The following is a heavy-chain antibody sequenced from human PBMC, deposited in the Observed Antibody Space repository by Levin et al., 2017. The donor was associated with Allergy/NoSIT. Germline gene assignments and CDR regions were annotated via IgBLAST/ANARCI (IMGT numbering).Heavy chain of an antibody. V-gene: IGHV4-59*01. CDR3: ARTSVSLYFDY. D-gene: IGHD3-10*01. J-gene: IGHJ4*02. Sequence: SQTLSLPCTVSGGSISSSYWSWIRQPPGKGLEWIGYIYYSGSTNYNPSLKSRVTISVDTSKNQFSLKLSSVTAADTAVYYCARTSVSLYFDYWGQGTLVTVSS. CDR2: IYYSGST. CDR1: GGSISSSY.